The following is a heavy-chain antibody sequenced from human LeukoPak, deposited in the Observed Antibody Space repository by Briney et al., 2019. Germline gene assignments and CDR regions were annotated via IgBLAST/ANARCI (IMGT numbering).Heavy chain of an antibody. V-gene: IGHV3-74*01. Sequence: GGSLRLSCAASGFTFSNYWMHWVRHAPGKGLVWVSRIKPDGSGTSYVDSVKGRFTISRDNTKSTLYLQMNSLGAEDTAVYYCAKDAVYGSGSVDYWGQGALVTVSS. CDR1: GFTFSNYW. CDR3: AKDAVYGSGSVDY. D-gene: IGHD3-10*01. CDR2: IKPDGSGT. J-gene: IGHJ4*02.